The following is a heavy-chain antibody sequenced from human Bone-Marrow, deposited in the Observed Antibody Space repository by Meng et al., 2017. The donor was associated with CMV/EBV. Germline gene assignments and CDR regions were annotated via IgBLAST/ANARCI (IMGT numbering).Heavy chain of an antibody. CDR2: ISGGVGST. V-gene: IGHV3-23*01. D-gene: IGHD2-15*01. CDR3: AKYLLPRVLRDGFEI. CDR1: GFTFSSYA. Sequence: GESLKISCAASGFTFSSYAMSWVRQAPGKGLEWVSSISGGVGSTYYADSVKGRFTISRDNSKNTVFLQMSSLRAEDTAVYYGAKYLLPRVLRDGFEIWGQGTLVTVSS. J-gene: IGHJ3*02.